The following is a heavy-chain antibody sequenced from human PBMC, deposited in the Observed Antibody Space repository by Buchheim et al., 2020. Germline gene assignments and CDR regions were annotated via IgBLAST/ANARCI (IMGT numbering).Heavy chain of an antibody. CDR2: TYYSGST. V-gene: IGHV4-30-4*01. D-gene: IGHD2-21*01. CDR3: ARTLALNWGLWGYYFDY. CDR1: GGSISSGDYY. J-gene: IGHJ4*02. Sequence: QVQLQESGPGLVKPSQTLSLTCTVSGGSISSGDYYWSWIRQPPGKGLEWIGYTYYSGSTYYNPSLKSRVTISVDTAKNQFSLKLSSVTAADTAVYYCARTLALNWGLWGYYFDYWGQGTL.